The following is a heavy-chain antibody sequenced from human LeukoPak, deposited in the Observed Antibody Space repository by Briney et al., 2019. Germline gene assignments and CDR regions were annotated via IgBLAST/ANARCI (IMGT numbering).Heavy chain of an antibody. D-gene: IGHD5-18*01. Sequence: ASVKVSCKASGCTLTGYYMHWVRQAPGQGLEWMGWINTNSGGTNYAQKFQGRVTMTRDTSISTAYMELSRLRSDDTAVYFCARVGGYRHGYFDCWGQGTLVTVSS. CDR3: ARVGGYRHGYFDC. J-gene: IGHJ4*02. V-gene: IGHV1-2*02. CDR2: INTNSGGT. CDR1: GCTLTGYY.